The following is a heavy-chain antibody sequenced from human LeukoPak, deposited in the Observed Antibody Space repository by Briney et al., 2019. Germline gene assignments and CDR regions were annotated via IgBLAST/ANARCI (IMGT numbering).Heavy chain of an antibody. V-gene: IGHV4-39*01. CDR1: GDSISTSNSY. J-gene: IGHJ4*02. Sequence: ASETLSLTCTVSGDSISTSNSYWGWIRQPPGKGLEWIGSIYYSGNTYYNASLKSRVTISVDTSKNQFSLKLTSVTAADTAVYYCARGVPQYYYDSSGYYHTGTSRRYFDYWGQGTLVTVSS. CDR2: IYYSGNT. D-gene: IGHD3-22*01. CDR3: ARGVPQYYYDSSGYYHTGTSRRYFDY.